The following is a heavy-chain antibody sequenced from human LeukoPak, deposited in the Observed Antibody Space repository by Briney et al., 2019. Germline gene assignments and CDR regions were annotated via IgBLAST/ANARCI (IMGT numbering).Heavy chain of an antibody. Sequence: GGSLRPSCAASGFTFDDYAMHWVRQAPGKGLEWVSGISWNSGSIGYADSVKGRFTISRDNAKNSLYLQMNSLGAEDTALYYCARDYSPGRSSTSCYDYWGQGTLVTVSS. CDR1: GFTFDDYA. J-gene: IGHJ4*02. D-gene: IGHD2-2*01. CDR2: ISWNSGSI. CDR3: ARDYSPGRSSTSCYDY. V-gene: IGHV3-9*01.